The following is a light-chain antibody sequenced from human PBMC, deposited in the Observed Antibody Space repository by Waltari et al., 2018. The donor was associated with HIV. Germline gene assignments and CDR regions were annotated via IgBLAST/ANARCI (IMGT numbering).Light chain of an antibody. Sequence: SSDLTQDPAVSVALGQTVRITCQGDSLRTSYAAWYRQKPGQAPILVIFNGNIRPSGIPDRFSGSASGNTASLTITGALAEDEADYYCGSRDRTGSSYVFGPGTEVTV. CDR1: SLRTSY. CDR3: GSRDRTGSSYV. J-gene: IGLJ1*01. CDR2: NGN. V-gene: IGLV3-19*01.